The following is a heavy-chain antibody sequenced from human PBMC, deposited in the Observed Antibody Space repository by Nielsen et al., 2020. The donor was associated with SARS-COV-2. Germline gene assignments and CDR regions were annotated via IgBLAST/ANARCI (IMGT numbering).Heavy chain of an antibody. CDR1: GFTFSNFA. J-gene: IGHJ4*02. CDR2: LSYDGGDK. CDR3: AKDRAEIADYYFDY. D-gene: IGHD2/OR15-2a*01. V-gene: IGHV3-30-3*01. Sequence: GGSLRLSCAASGFTFSNFAIHWVRQAPGKGPEWVAVLSYDGGDKKYADSVKGRFTISRDNSKNTLYLQMNSLRAEDTAVYYCAKDRAEIADYYFDYWGQGTLVTVSS.